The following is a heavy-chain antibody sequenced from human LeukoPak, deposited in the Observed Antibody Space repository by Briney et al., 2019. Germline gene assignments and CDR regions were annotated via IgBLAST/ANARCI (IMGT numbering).Heavy chain of an antibody. V-gene: IGHV4-34*01. CDR2: INHSGST. CDR3: ARGLLWFGESKPYYFDY. J-gene: IGHJ4*02. CDR1: GGSFSGYY. D-gene: IGHD3-10*01. Sequence: SETLSLTCAVYGGSFSGYYWRWIRQPPGKGLEWIGEINHSGSTNYNPSLKSRVTISVDTSKNQFSLKLSSVTAADTAVYYCARGLLWFGESKPYYFDYWGQGTLVTVSS.